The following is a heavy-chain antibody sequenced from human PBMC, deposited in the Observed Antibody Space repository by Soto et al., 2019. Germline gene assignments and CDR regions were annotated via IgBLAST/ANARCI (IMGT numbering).Heavy chain of an antibody. J-gene: IGHJ5*02. CDR1: GGTFSSYA. CDR2: IIPIFGTA. Sequence: QVQLVQSGAEVKKPGSSVKVSCKASGGTFSSYAISWVRQAPGQGLEWMGGIIPIFGTANYAQKFQGRVTITADESTSTAYMELSSLRSEDTAVYYCARDHIYRGLRYFDWPLGNWFDPWGQGTLVTVSS. V-gene: IGHV1-69*12. CDR3: ARDHIYRGLRYFDWPLGNWFDP. D-gene: IGHD3-9*01.